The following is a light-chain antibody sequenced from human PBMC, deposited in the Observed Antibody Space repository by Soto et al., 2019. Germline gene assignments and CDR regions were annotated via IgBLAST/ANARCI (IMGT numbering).Light chain of an antibody. Sequence: QSVLTRPASVSVSPGQSLTLSCTGTSGDVGGYNYVSWYQQHPGKAPKVIIFEVSNRPSGVSNRFSGSKSGNTASLTISGLQAEDEADYYCSSYTDTSTRVFGTGTKVTVL. J-gene: IGLJ1*01. CDR2: EVS. V-gene: IGLV2-14*01. CDR1: SGDVGGYNY. CDR3: SSYTDTSTRV.